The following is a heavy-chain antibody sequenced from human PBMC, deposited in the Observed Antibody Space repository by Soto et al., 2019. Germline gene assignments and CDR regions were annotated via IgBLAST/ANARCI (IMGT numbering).Heavy chain of an antibody. CDR3: AKDQGIAASHGID. J-gene: IGHJ3*01. D-gene: IGHD6-13*01. V-gene: IGHV3-30*18. Sequence: QVQLVESGGCVVQPGRSVRLSCAASGFTFNNYGKHWVRQAPGKGLEWVATISNDGSDKYYADSVKGRLTISRDNSKNTVYLQMNSLRAEETAVYYCAKDQGIAASHGIDWGQGTMVTVSS. CDR1: GFTFNNYG. CDR2: ISNDGSDK.